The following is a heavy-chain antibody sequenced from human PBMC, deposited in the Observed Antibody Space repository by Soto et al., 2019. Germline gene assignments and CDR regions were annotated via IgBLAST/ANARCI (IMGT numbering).Heavy chain of an antibody. D-gene: IGHD6-13*01. V-gene: IGHV1-69*01. CDR2: IIPIFGTA. Sequence: QVQLVQSGAEVKKPGSSVKVACKASGGTFSSYAISWVRQAPEQGLEWMGGIIPIFGTANYAQKFQGRVTITADESTSTAYMELSSLRAEDTAVYYCARSGIAAAGTAGGWFVPWGEGTLVTVSS. CDR1: GGTFSSYA. J-gene: IGHJ5*02. CDR3: ARSGIAAAGTAGGWFVP.